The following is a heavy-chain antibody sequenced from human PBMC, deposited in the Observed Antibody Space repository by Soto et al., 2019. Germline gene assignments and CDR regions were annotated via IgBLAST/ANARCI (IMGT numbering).Heavy chain of an antibody. J-gene: IGHJ6*02. CDR2: INGDGSRT. CDR3: ARGIMNYYGMDV. Sequence: EVQVAESGGGLVQPWGSLRLSCAASGFTFSDYWLHWVRQAPGTGLEWVSRINGDGSRTFYADSVKGRLTISRDNARDTVFLQMNSLRAEDTAVYFCARGIMNYYGMDVWGQGTTVTVSS. V-gene: IGHV3-74*01. CDR1: GFTFSDYW.